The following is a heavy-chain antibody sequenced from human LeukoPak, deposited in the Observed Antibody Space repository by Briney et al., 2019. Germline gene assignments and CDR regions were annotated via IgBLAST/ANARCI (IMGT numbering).Heavy chain of an antibody. CDR1: GFTFRNHD. J-gene: IGHJ4*02. CDR2: IRFHGNSQ. V-gene: IGHV3-30*02. Sequence: GGSLRLSCAAFGFTFRNHDIHWVRQAPGKGLEWVASIRFHGNSQYYADYVKGRFTISRDNSENTVSLQMNSLRAEDTALYFCAKDLLRNPDFDYWGQGTLVTVSS. CDR3: AKDLLRNPDFDY. D-gene: IGHD1-14*01.